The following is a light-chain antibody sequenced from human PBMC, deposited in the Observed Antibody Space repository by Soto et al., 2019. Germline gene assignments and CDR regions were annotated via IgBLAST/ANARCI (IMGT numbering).Light chain of an antibody. Sequence: ETVVTQSPATLSVSPGETATLSCRASESVRTNLAWYQQKPGQAPRLLIYGASSRATGIPDRFSGSGSATDFTLTISRLEPEDFAVYYCQQYGSSPLTFGGGTKVDIK. CDR2: GAS. CDR3: QQYGSSPLT. J-gene: IGKJ4*01. CDR1: ESVRTN. V-gene: IGKV3-20*01.